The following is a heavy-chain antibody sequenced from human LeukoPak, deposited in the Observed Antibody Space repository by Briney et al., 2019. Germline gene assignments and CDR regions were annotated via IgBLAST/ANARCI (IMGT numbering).Heavy chain of an antibody. D-gene: IGHD2-21*01. CDR3: ARAHCRLLIFGY. CDR1: GFTFSSYS. V-gene: IGHV3-21*01. CDR2: ISSSSSYL. J-gene: IGHJ4*02. Sequence: GGSLRLSCAASGFTFSSYSMNWVRQAPGKGLEWVSSISSSSSYLYYADSVKGRFTISRDNAKNSLYLQMNSLRAEATAVYYCARAHCRLLIFGYWGQGTLVTVSP.